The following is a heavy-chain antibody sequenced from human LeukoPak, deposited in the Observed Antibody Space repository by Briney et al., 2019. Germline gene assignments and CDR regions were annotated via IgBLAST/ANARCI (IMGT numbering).Heavy chain of an antibody. V-gene: IGHV3-66*01. D-gene: IGHD5-24*01. CDR3: ARMGGYNFDF. CDR1: GFTVSTKY. CDR2: IYSGGYT. Sequence: GGSLRLSCAASGFTVSTKYMSWVRQAPGKGLEWISVIYSGGYTYYADSVKDRFTISRDNSKSTLYLQMNSLRAEGTAVYYCARMGGYNFDFWGQGTLVTVSS. J-gene: IGHJ4*02.